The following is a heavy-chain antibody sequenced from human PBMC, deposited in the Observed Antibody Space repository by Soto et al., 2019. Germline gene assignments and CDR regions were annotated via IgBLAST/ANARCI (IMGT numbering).Heavy chain of an antibody. CDR3: ARMLWRGLNFYYFDY. V-gene: IGHV2-26*01. CDR1: GFSLSTERMG. Sequence: SGPTLVNPTATLTLTCTVSGFSLSTERMGVNWIRQPPGNALEWRAHIFFQDEKSYSTSLKSRLTISKDTSKSQVVLTMTNMDPVDTATYYCARMLWRGLNFYYFDYWGQGTLVTVSS. J-gene: IGHJ4*02. CDR2: IFFQDEK. D-gene: IGHD3-16*01.